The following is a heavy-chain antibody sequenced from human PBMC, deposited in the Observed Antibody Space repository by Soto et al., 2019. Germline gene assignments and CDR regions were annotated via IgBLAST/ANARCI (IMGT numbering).Heavy chain of an antibody. J-gene: IGHJ4*02. CDR1: GFTFSSYA. Sequence: GGSLRLSCAASGFTFSSYAMSWVRQAPGKGLEWVSAISGSGGSTYYADSVKGRFTISRDNSKNTLYLQMNSLRAEDTAVYYCAKCYDSSGYYCDYFDYWGQGTLVTVSS. D-gene: IGHD3-22*01. V-gene: IGHV3-23*01. CDR3: AKCYDSSGYYCDYFDY. CDR2: ISGSGGST.